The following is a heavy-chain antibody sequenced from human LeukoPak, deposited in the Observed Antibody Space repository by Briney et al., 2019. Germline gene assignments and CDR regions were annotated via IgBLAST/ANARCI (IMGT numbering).Heavy chain of an antibody. V-gene: IGHV1-18*01. D-gene: IGHD2-2*01. CDR2: ISAYNGNT. CDR3: ARVMEGYCSSTSCYAYDY. J-gene: IGHJ4*02. Sequence: ASVKVSCKASGGTFSSYAISWVRQAPGQGLEWMGWISAYNGNTNYAQKLQGRVTMTTDTSTSTAYMELRSLRSDDTAVYYCARVMEGYCSSTSCYAYDYWGQGTLVTVSS. CDR1: GGTFSSYA.